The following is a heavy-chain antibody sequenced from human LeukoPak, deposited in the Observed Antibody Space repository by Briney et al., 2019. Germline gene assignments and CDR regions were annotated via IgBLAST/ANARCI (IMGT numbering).Heavy chain of an antibody. J-gene: IGHJ6*03. CDR1: GGSISSSYW. Sequence: PSETLSLTCGVSGGSISSSYWWSWLRQPPGKGLEWIAYIFYNGNTKYNPSLKSRVTISVDTSKTQFSLKVTSVTAADTAVYYCARAPRDRGYCGATSCFEYMDVWGRGTTVTISS. D-gene: IGHD2-2*01. V-gene: IGHV4-59*01. CDR2: IFYNGNT. CDR3: ARAPRDRGYCGATSCFEYMDV.